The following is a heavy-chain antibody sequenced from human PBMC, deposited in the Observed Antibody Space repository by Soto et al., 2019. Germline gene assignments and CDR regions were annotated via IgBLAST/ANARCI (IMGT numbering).Heavy chain of an antibody. CDR2: ISSSSYI. J-gene: IGHJ6*02. CDR3: ARSGAIFGVVITTSYYYGMDV. Sequence: GGSLRLSCAASGFTFSSYSMNWVRQTPGEGVEWVSSISSSSYIYYADSMKGRFTISRDNAKNSLYLQMNRLRAEDTAVYYCARSGAIFGVVITTSYYYGMDVWGQGTTVTVSS. V-gene: IGHV3-21*01. CDR1: GFTFSSYS. D-gene: IGHD3-3*01.